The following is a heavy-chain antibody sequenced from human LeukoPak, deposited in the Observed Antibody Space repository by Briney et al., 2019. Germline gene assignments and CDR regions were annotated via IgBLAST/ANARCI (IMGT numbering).Heavy chain of an antibody. D-gene: IGHD2-2*01. V-gene: IGHV1-18*01. CDR3: ARDRGSSTDHLSYYYYYYGMDV. Sequence: ASVKVSCKASGYTFTSYGISWVRQAPGQGLEWMGWISAYNGNTNYAQKLQGRVTMTTDTSTSTAYMELRSLRSDDTAVYYCARDRGSSTDHLSYYYYYYGMDVWGQGTTVTVSS. J-gene: IGHJ6*02. CDR1: GYTFTSYG. CDR2: ISAYNGNT.